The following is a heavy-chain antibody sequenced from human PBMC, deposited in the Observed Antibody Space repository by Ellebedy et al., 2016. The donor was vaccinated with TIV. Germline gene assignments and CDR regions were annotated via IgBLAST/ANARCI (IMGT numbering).Heavy chain of an antibody. D-gene: IGHD4-17*01. J-gene: IGHJ3*01. Sequence: GESLKISCAAPGFTFSSYWMSWVRQAPGKGLEWVANINQDGSEKYYVDSVKGRFIISRDNAKNSLYLQMNGLGADDTAVYYCVTDGSYGDYRSPTHAFEFWGQGTMVTVSS. CDR1: GFTFSSYW. V-gene: IGHV3-7*01. CDR3: VTDGSYGDYRSPTHAFEF. CDR2: INQDGSEK.